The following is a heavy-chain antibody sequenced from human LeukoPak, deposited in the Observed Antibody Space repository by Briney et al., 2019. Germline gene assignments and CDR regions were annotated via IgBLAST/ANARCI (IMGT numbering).Heavy chain of an antibody. J-gene: IGHJ3*02. CDR3: AREYYYDSSGWAFDI. CDR1: GGSIGIYY. Sequence: SETLSLTCTVSGGSIGIYYWSWIRQPPGKGLEWIGYIYNSGSTNYNPSLKSRVTISVDTSKNQFSLKLSSVTAADTAVYYCAREYYYDSSGWAFDIWGQGTMVTVSS. CDR2: IYNSGST. V-gene: IGHV4-4*09. D-gene: IGHD3-22*01.